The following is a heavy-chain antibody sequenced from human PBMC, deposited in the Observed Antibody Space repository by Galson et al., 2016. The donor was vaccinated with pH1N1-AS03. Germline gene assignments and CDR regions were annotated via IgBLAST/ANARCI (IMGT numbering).Heavy chain of an antibody. D-gene: IGHD5-24*01. CDR3: ARDLEMPTAH. V-gene: IGHV3-53*05. CDR1: GFRVSSDS. Sequence: SLRLSCAASGFRVSSDSMTWVRQAPGKGLEWVSVIHSGGGTYYAGSVKGRFRLSRDNFKNTVDLQMNRLRTEDTAVYYCARDLEMPTAHWGQGTLVTVSS. J-gene: IGHJ4*02. CDR2: IHSGGGT.